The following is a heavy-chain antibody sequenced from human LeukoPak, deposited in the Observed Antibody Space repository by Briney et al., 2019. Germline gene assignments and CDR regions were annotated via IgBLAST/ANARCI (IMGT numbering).Heavy chain of an antibody. V-gene: IGHV3-21*01. CDR1: GFTFSSYS. D-gene: IGHD3-10*01. Sequence: GGSLRLSCAASGFTFSSYSMNWVRQAPGKGLEWVSSISSSSSYIYYADSVKGRFTISRDWSQNTLYLQMNSLRVEDTAVFYCAKEVMFRGAPYGTVDYWGQGTLVTVSS. CDR2: ISSSSSYI. CDR3: AKEVMFRGAPYGTVDY. J-gene: IGHJ4*02.